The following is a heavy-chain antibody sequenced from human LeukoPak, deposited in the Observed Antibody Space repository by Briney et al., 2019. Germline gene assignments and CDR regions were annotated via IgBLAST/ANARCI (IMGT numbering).Heavy chain of an antibody. CDR3: ARSEAIWSGYYRIDY. Sequence: ASVKVSCKASGYTFTSYGISWVRQAPGQGLEWMGWISAYNGNTKYAQKLQGRVTMTTDTSTSTAYMELRSLRSDDTAVYYCARSEAIWSGYYRIDYWGQGTLVTVSS. CDR2: ISAYNGNT. V-gene: IGHV1-18*01. D-gene: IGHD3-3*01. J-gene: IGHJ4*02. CDR1: GYTFTSYG.